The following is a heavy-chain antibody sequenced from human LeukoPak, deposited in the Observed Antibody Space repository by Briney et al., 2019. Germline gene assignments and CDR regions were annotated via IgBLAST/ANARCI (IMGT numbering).Heavy chain of an antibody. CDR3: TRTDEG. V-gene: IGHV3-73*01. CDR1: GFTFSSYA. J-gene: IGHJ4*02. CDR2: IRSKANSYAT. Sequence: GGSLRLSCAASGFTFSSYAMSWVRQASGKGLEWVGRIRSKANSYATAYAASVKGRFTISRDDSKNTAYLQMNSLKTEDTAVYYCTRTDEGWGQGTLVTVSS.